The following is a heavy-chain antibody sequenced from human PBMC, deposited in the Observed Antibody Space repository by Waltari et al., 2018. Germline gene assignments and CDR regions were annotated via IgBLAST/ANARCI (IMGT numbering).Heavy chain of an antibody. D-gene: IGHD2-15*01. J-gene: IGHJ6*03. Sequence: QVQLVQSGAEVKKPGASVKVSCKASGYTFTSYYMHWLRPAPGQGLEWMGIINPSGGSTSYAQKFQGRVTMTRDTSTSTVYMELSSLRAEDTAVYYCARGSRFPETGGYMDVWGKGTTVTVSS. V-gene: IGHV1-46*03. CDR2: INPSGGST. CDR3: ARGSRFPETGGYMDV. CDR1: GYTFTSYY.